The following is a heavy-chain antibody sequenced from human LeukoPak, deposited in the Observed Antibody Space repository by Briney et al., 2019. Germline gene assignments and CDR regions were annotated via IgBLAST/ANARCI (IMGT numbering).Heavy chain of an antibody. CDR2: IIPILGIA. D-gene: IGHD2-2*01. J-gene: IGHJ5*02. CDR3: AREPVVVPANWFDP. CDR1: GGTFSSHT. Sequence: ASVKVSCKASGGTFSSHTVSWVRQAPGQGLEWMGRIIPILGIANYAQKFQGRVTITADKSTSIAYMELSSLRSEDTAVYYCAREPVVVPANWFDPWGQGTLVTVSS. V-gene: IGHV1-69*04.